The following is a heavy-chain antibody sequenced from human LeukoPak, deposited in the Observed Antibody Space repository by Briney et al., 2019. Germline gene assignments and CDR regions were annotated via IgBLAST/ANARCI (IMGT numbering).Heavy chain of an antibody. V-gene: IGHV3-66*01. D-gene: IGHD3-16*01. CDR3: ARAYSDLIYVY. J-gene: IGHJ4*02. CDR1: GFTVSSNY. CDR2: IYSGGST. Sequence: GGSLRLSCAASGFTVSSNYVSWVRQAPGEGLEWVSVIYSGGSTFYADSVKGRFTISRDNSKNTLYLQMNSLRADDTAVYYCARAYSDLIYVYWGQGTLVTVSS.